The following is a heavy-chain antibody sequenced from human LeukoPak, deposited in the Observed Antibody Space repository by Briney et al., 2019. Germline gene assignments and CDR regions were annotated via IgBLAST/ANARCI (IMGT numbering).Heavy chain of an antibody. Sequence: SETLSLTCAVYGGSFSGYYWSWIRQPPGKGLEWIGEINHSGSTNYNPSLKSRVTISVDTSKNQFSLKLSSVTAADTAVYYCARRKGSSTSPPFQHWGQGTLVTVSS. CDR3: ARRKGSSTSPPFQH. J-gene: IGHJ1*01. D-gene: IGHD2-2*01. V-gene: IGHV4-34*01. CDR2: INHSGST. CDR1: GGSFSGYY.